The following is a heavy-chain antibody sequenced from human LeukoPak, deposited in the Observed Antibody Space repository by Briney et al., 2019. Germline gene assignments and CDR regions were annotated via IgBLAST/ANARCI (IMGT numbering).Heavy chain of an antibody. CDR3: AKMRWPEYFQH. D-gene: IGHD2-15*01. V-gene: IGHV3-23*01. J-gene: IGHJ1*01. CDR2: ISGSGGST. Sequence: GGSLRLSCSASGFTFRSCEMNWVRQAPGKGLEWVSAISGSGGSTYYADSVKGRFTISRDNSKNTLYLQMNSLRAEDTAVYYCAKMRWPEYFQHWGQGTLVTVSS. CDR1: GFTFRSCE.